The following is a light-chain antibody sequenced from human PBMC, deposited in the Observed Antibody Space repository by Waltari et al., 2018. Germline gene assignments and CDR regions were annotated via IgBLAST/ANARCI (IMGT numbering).Light chain of an antibody. CDR1: SSNIGINT. Sequence: QSVLTQPPLASGTPGQRVTIPCSGNSSNIGINTVTWYQQPPGTAPKLLIYANYHRPSGVPDRFSASKSDTSASLAISGLQSEDEADYFCATWDDSLNGRVFGGGTKLAVL. J-gene: IGLJ3*02. CDR3: ATWDDSLNGRV. V-gene: IGLV1-44*01. CDR2: ANY.